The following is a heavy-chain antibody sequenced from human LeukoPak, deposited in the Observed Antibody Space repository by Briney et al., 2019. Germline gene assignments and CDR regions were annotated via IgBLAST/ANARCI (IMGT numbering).Heavy chain of an antibody. Sequence: GGSLRLSCAASGFTFSDYYMSWIRQAPGKGLVWVSRINSDGSRTSYADFVKGRFTISRDNAKNTLYLQMNSLRAEDTAVYYCARDRGSTEFDYWGQGTLVTVSS. J-gene: IGHJ4*02. D-gene: IGHD1-26*01. CDR1: GFTFSDYY. V-gene: IGHV3-74*01. CDR2: INSDGSRT. CDR3: ARDRGSTEFDY.